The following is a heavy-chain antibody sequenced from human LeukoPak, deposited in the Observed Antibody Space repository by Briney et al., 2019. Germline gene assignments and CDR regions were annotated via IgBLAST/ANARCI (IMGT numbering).Heavy chain of an antibody. J-gene: IGHJ3*02. V-gene: IGHV1-18*01. D-gene: IGHD3-9*01. Sequence: GASVKVSCKASGYTFTSYGISWVRQAPGQGLEWMGWISAYNGNTNYAQKLQGRVTMTTDTSTSTAYMELRSPRSDDTAVYYCAREHYDILTGYPSDAFDIWGQGTMVTVSS. CDR2: ISAYNGNT. CDR1: GYTFTSYG. CDR3: AREHYDILTGYPSDAFDI.